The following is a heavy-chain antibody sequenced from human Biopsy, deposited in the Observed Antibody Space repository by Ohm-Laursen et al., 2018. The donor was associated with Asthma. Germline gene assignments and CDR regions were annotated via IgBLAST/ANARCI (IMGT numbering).Heavy chain of an antibody. V-gene: IGHV3-7*01. D-gene: IGHD3-3*02. CDR2: IEHDGIEK. CDR1: GFTFGDYC. J-gene: IGHJ1*01. CDR3: ARTFHFWSPYHAEHFQL. Sequence: SLRLSCAASGFTFGDYCMSWVRQVPGKGMEWVANIEHDGIEKNHVHSLKGRFTISRDNAKNSLYLQMNSLRAEDTAVYYCARTFHFWSPYHAEHFQLWGQGTLVAVSS.